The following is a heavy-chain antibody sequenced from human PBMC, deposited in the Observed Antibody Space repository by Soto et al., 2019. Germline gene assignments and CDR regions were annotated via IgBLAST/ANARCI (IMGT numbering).Heavy chain of an antibody. J-gene: IGHJ4*02. Sequence: QVQLVQSGAEVKKPGASVKVSCRASGYTFTSYGISWVRQATGQGLEWMGWISAYSGSTIYAQKLQGRVTMTTDTSTSTADMELWSLRSDDTAVYYCARSIAAAVDFDYWGQGTLVTVSS. CDR2: ISAYSGST. D-gene: IGHD6-13*01. CDR3: ARSIAAAVDFDY. CDR1: GYTFTSYG. V-gene: IGHV1-18*01.